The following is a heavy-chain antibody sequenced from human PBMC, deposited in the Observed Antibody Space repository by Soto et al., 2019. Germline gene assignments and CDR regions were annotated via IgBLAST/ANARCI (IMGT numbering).Heavy chain of an antibody. CDR2: INHSGST. CDR1: GGSFSGYY. J-gene: IGHJ6*02. V-gene: IGHV4-34*01. Sequence: PSETLSLTCAVYGGSFSGYYWSWIRQPPGKGLEWIGEINHSGSTNYNPSIKSRVTISVDTSKNQFSLKLSSVTAADTAVYYCARPVLPHYYYYYGMDVWGQGTTVTVSS. CDR3: ARPVLPHYYYYYGMDV.